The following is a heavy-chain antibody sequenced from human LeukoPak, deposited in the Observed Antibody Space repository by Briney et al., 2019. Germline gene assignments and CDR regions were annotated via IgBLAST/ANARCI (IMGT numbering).Heavy chain of an antibody. D-gene: IGHD3-22*01. J-gene: IGHJ3*02. Sequence: PGGSLRLSCAASGFTFSSYSLDWVRQAPGKGLEWVSSISSSSSYIYYADSVKGRLTISRDNAKNSLYLQMNSLRDEDTAVYYCARAITMKVVSSDAFDIWGQGTMVTVSS. CDR3: ARAITMKVVSSDAFDI. V-gene: IGHV3-21*01. CDR1: GFTFSSYS. CDR2: ISSSSSYI.